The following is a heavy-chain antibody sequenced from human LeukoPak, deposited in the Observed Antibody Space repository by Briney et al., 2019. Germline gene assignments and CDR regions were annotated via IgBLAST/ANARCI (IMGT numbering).Heavy chain of an antibody. Sequence: ASVKVSCKASGYTFTSYYMHWVRQAPGQGLEWMGWISAYNGNTNYAQKLQGRVTMTTDTSTSTAYMELRSLRSDDTAVYYCARDFGSTVVNRNWFDPWGQGTLVTVSS. CDR1: GYTFTSYY. V-gene: IGHV1-18*04. D-gene: IGHD4-23*01. CDR3: ARDFGSTVVNRNWFDP. J-gene: IGHJ5*02. CDR2: ISAYNGNT.